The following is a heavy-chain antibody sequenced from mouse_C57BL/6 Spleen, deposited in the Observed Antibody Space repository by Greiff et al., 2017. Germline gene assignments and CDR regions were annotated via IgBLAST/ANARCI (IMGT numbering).Heavy chain of an antibody. V-gene: IGHV1-82*01. CDR1: GYAFSSSW. CDR3: ASPLIYDGYYDFDY. CDR2: IYPGDGDT. D-gene: IGHD2-3*01. J-gene: IGHJ2*01. Sequence: VQLQQSGPELVKPGASVKISCKASGYAFSSSWMNWVQQRPGTGLEWIGRIYPGDGDTNYNGKFKGKATLTADKSSNTAYMQLSSLTSEDSAVYFCASPLIYDGYYDFDYWGQGTTLTVSS.